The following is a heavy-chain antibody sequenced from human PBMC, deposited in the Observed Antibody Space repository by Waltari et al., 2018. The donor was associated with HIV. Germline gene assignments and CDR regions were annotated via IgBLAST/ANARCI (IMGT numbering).Heavy chain of an antibody. J-gene: IGHJ2*01. CDR3: ARSPAAAGTEWYFDL. CDR2: IYYSGSI. Sequence: QVQLQESGPGLVKPSQTLSLTCAVSGYSISRSNWWGWIRQPPGKGLEWIGYIYYSGSIYYNPALKSRVTMSVDTSKNQFSLKLSSVTAVDTAVYYCARSPAAAGTEWYFDLWGRGTLVTVLL. CDR1: GYSISRSNW. V-gene: IGHV4-28*02. D-gene: IGHD6-13*01.